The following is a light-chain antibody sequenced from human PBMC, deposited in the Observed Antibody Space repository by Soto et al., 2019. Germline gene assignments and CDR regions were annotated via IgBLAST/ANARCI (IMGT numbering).Light chain of an antibody. J-gene: IGKJ1*01. CDR3: QEYNRRPPAT. V-gene: IGKV3-15*01. CDR2: GES. Sequence: ELVMTQSPATLSVSPGEAVTLSCRARQSVNNNLAWYQQKPGQAPSLLIHGESTRAAGVPARFSGSGSGREFTLTISSLQSEDAAVYYCQEYNRRPPATFGQGPKVEIK. CDR1: QSVNNN.